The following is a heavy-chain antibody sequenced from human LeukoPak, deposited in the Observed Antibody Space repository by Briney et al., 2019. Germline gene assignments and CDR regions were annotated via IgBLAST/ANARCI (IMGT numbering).Heavy chain of an antibody. V-gene: IGHV1-2*02. Sequence: ASVKVSCKASGYTFTSYDINWVRQATGQGLEWMGWINPNSGGTNYAQKFQGRVTMTRDTSISTAYMELSRLRSDDTTVYYCASGSAYCSSTSCYNNWFDPWGQGTLVTVSS. J-gene: IGHJ5*02. CDR1: GYTFTSYD. CDR2: INPNSGGT. D-gene: IGHD2-2*01. CDR3: ASGSAYCSSTSCYNNWFDP.